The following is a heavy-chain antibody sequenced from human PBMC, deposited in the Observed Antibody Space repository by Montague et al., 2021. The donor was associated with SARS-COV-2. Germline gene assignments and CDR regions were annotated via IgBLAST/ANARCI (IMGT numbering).Heavy chain of an antibody. CDR2: ISTYNGNT. V-gene: IGHV1-18*01. J-gene: IGHJ5*02. CDR3: ARAAGHDFWSDYYLNWFDP. Sequence: SVKVSFKASGYRFSSYGISWARQAPGQGLEWMGWISTYNGNTIYAQNFQGRLTMTRDTSTSTATMELKHLIPDDTAVYYCARAAGHDFWSDYYLNWFDPWGQGTLVTVSS. D-gene: IGHD3-3*01. CDR1: GYRFSSYG.